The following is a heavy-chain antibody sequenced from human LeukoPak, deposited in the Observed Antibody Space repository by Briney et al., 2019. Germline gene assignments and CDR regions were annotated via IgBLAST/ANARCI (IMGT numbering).Heavy chain of an antibody. Sequence: PSENLSLTCAVSGGSISSSNWWSWVRQPPGKGLEWIGEIYHSGSTNYNPSLKSRVTISVDKSKNQFSLKLSSVTAADTAVYYCARGVSTHYYYYGMDVWGQGTTVTVSS. J-gene: IGHJ6*02. D-gene: IGHD5/OR15-5a*01. CDR2: IYHSGST. V-gene: IGHV4-4*02. CDR3: ARGVSTHYYYYGMDV. CDR1: GGSISSSNW.